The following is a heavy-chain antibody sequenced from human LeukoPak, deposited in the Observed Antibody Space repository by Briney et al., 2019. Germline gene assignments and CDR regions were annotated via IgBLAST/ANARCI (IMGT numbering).Heavy chain of an antibody. J-gene: IGHJ4*02. CDR3: ARGPRWLQLSY. Sequence: SETLSLTCAVYGGSFSGYYWSWIRQPPGKGLEWIGEINHSGSTNYNPSLKSRVTISVDTSKNPFSLKLSSVTAADTAVYYCARGPRWLQLSYWGQGTLVTVSS. V-gene: IGHV4-34*01. D-gene: IGHD5-24*01. CDR1: GGSFSGYY. CDR2: INHSGST.